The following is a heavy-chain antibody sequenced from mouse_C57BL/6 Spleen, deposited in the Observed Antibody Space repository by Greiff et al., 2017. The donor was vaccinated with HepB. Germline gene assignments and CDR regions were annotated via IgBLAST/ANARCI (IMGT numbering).Heavy chain of an antibody. V-gene: IGHV3-1*01. CDR3: AQSSYYYGSSYWYFDV. CDR2: ISYSGST. J-gene: IGHJ1*03. Sequence: EVKLQESGPGMVKPSQSLSLTCTVTGYSITSGYDWHWIRHFPGNKLEWMGYISYSGSTNYNPSLKSRISITHDTSKNHFFLKLNSVTTEDTATYYCAQSSYYYGSSYWYFDVWGTGTTVTVSS. CDR1: GYSITSGYD. D-gene: IGHD1-1*01.